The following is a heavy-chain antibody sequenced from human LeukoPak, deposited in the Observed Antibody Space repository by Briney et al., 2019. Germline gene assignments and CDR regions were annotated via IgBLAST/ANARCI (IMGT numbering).Heavy chain of an antibody. CDR2: INAGNGNT. CDR3: ARDRDIVVGAMFDP. Sequence: ASVKVSCKASGYTFTSYAMHWVRQAPGQRLEWMGWINAGNGNTKYSQEFQGRVTITRDTSASTAYMELRSLRSDDTAVYYCARDRDIVVGAMFDPWGQGTLVTVSS. V-gene: IGHV1-3*01. D-gene: IGHD2-15*01. J-gene: IGHJ5*02. CDR1: GYTFTSYA.